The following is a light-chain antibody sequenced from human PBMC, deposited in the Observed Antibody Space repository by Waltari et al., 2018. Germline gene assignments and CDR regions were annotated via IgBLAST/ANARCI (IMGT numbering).Light chain of an antibody. J-gene: IGLJ2*01. CDR1: TSDVGGYHY. CDR2: EVS. V-gene: IGLV2-14*01. Sequence: QSDLTQPASVSGSPGQSLTIPRPGTTSDVGGYHYVSWYQQHPGKAPKLMIYEVSNRPSGVSNRFSGSKSGNTASLTISGLHTEDEDDYYCSSYASSITIIFGGGTRLTVL. CDR3: SSYASSITII.